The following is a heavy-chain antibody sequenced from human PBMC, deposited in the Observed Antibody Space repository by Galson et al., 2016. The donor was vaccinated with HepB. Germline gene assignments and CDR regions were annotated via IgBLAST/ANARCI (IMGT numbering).Heavy chain of an antibody. V-gene: IGHV3-7*03. CDR1: GFTFSRFW. J-gene: IGHJ1*01. CDR2: IKEAGGKT. Sequence: SLRLSCAASGFTFSRFWMNWVRQAPGKGLEWVASIKEAGGKTSYVDSVKGRFTISRDNVENSLYLQMNSLRAENTAVYYCARYGDESGWNVHHWGQGTLVTVSS. D-gene: IGHD1-1*01. CDR3: ARYGDESGWNVHH.